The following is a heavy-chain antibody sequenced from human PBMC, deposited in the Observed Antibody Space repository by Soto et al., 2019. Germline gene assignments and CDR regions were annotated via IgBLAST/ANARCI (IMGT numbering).Heavy chain of an antibody. CDR1: GGSFSGYY. V-gene: IGHV4-34*01. J-gene: IGHJ4*02. D-gene: IGHD3-16*01. CDR2: INYSGST. Sequence: SETLSLTCAVYGGSFSGYYWSWIRQSPGKGLEWIGEINYSGSTNYTPSLKSRVTISVDTSKNQVSLKLSSVTAADTAVYYCARTTAFVSGTYPPAHFDYWGQGTRVTVSS. CDR3: ARTTAFVSGTYPPAHFDY.